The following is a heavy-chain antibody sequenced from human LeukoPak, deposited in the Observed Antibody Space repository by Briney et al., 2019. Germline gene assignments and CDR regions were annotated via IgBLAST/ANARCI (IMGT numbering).Heavy chain of an antibody. CDR3: AKDDTYSGYAAGGAFDI. CDR2: IRYDGSNK. CDR1: GFTFSSYG. J-gene: IGHJ3*02. D-gene: IGHD5-12*01. V-gene: IGHV3-30*02. Sequence: VGSLRLSCAASGFTFSSYGMHWVRQAPGKGLEWVAFIRYDGSNKYYADSVKGRFTISRDNSKNTLYLQMNRLRAEDTAVYYCAKDDTYSGYAAGGAFDIWGQGTMVTVSS.